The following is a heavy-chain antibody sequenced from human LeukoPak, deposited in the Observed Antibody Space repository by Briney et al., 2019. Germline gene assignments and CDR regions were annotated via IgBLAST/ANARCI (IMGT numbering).Heavy chain of an antibody. V-gene: IGHV3-23*01. CDR1: GFAFSSYA. J-gene: IGHJ3*01. CDR3: AKDFYYYDSSGHTL. Sequence: GGSLRLSCAASGFAFSSYAMSWVRQAPGKGLEWVSAISGSGGSTYYADSVKGRFTISRDNSKNTLYLQMNGLRAEDTAVYYCAKDFYYYDSSGHTLWGQGTMVTVSS. CDR2: ISGSGGST. D-gene: IGHD3-22*01.